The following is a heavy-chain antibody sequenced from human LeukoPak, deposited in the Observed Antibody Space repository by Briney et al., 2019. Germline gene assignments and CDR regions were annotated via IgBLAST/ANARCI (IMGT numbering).Heavy chain of an antibody. CDR3: AATRGVDILTGYQFDY. Sequence: GRSLRLSCAASGFTFSSYAMHWVRQAPGKGLEWVAVISYDGSNKYYADSVKGRFTISRDDSKNTLYLQMNSLRAEDTAVYYCAATRGVDILTGYQFDYWGQGTLVTVSS. J-gene: IGHJ4*02. D-gene: IGHD3-9*01. CDR1: GFTFSSYA. CDR2: ISYDGSNK. V-gene: IGHV3-30*04.